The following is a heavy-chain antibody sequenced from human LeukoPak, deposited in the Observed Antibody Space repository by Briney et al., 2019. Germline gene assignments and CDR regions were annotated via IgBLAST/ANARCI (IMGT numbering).Heavy chain of an antibody. CDR1: GYTITTYY. CDR3: ARNVDSGLDY. J-gene: IGHJ4*02. CDR2: INPSGGST. Sequence: ASVKVSCKASGYTITTYYVHWARQAPGQGLEWMGFINPSGGSTSYAQKFQGRVTMTRVTSTSTVYMELSSLRSEDTAMYYCARNVDSGLDYWGQGTLVTVSS. D-gene: IGHD3-10*01. V-gene: IGHV1-46*03.